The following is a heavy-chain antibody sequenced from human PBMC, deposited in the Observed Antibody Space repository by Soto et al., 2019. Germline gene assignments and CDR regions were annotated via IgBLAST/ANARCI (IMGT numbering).Heavy chain of an antibody. Sequence: CGPTLVNPTQTLTLTCTFSGFSLSTRGMRVSWIRQPPGKALEWLARIHWDDDKFYSRSLKTRLTISKDTSKNQVVLTMTNMDPVDTATYYCARGSGSYCDYWGQGALVTVSS. CDR2: IHWDDDK. V-gene: IGHV2-70*04. CDR3: ARGSGSYCDY. CDR1: GFSLSTRGMR. J-gene: IGHJ4*02. D-gene: IGHD3-10*01.